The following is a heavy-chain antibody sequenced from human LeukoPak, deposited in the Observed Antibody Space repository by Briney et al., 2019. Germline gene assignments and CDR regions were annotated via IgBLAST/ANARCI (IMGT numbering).Heavy chain of an antibody. CDR2: IRGSGSST. CDR1: GFTSSSYA. V-gene: IGHV3-23*01. J-gene: IGHJ4*02. Sequence: GRSLRLSCAASGFTSSSYAMSWVRQAPGQGLKCVSAIRGSGSSTYYPYSVKGRFTISRDNSKTTLYLQMNSLRAEDTAIDYCAKEKLARGYGDYHDYWGQGTLVTVSS. D-gene: IGHD4-17*01. CDR3: AKEKLARGYGDYHDY.